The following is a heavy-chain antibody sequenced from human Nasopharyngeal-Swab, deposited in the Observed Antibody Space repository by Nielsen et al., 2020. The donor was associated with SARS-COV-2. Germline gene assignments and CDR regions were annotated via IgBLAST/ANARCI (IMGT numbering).Heavy chain of an antibody. D-gene: IGHD3-22*01. CDR3: ARGFHPRHYYDSSGSSLDY. J-gene: IGHJ4*02. V-gene: IGHV4-34*01. CDR2: INHSGST. Sequence: SETLSLTCAAYGGSFSGYYWSWIRQPPGKGLEWIGEINHSGSTNYNPSLKSRVTISVDTSKNQFSLKLSSVTAADTAVYYCARGFHPRHYYDSSGSSLDYWGQGTLVTVSS. CDR1: GGSFSGYY.